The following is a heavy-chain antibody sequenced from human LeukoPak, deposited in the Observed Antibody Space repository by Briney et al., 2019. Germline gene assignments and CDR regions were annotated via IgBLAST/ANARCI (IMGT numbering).Heavy chain of an antibody. CDR2: IYYSGRT. Sequence: SETLSLTCSVSGDSVSRSDSYWDWIRQPPGKGLEWIGSIYYSGRTYYSPSLKSRVTMSVDPSNNQFSLNLRSVTAADTAVYYCARRRYYDGSGYLEWGQGTLLSVSS. J-gene: IGHJ1*01. D-gene: IGHD3-22*01. V-gene: IGHV4-39*01. CDR1: GDSVSRSDSY. CDR3: ARRRYYDGSGYLE.